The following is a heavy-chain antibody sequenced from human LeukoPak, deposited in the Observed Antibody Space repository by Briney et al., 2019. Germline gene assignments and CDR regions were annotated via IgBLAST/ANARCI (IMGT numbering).Heavy chain of an antibody. V-gene: IGHV4-34*01. D-gene: IGHD2-2*01. CDR1: GGSFSGYY. Sequence: SETLSLTCAVYGGSFSGYYWSWIRQPPGKGLEWIGEINHSGSTNYNPSLKSRVTISLDTSKNQFSLKLSSVTAADPAVYYCARGKGYCSSTSCSWFYYYYYMDVWGKGTTVTVSS. CDR2: INHSGST. CDR3: ARGKGYCSSTSCSWFYYYYYMDV. J-gene: IGHJ6*03.